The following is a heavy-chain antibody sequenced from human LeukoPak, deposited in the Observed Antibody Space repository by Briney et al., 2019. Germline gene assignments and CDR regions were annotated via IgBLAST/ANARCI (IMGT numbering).Heavy chain of an antibody. J-gene: IGHJ4*02. CDR2: IAYDGSNK. D-gene: IGHD3-3*01. CDR1: GFTFNTYA. Sequence: GGSPRLSCAASGFTFNTYAMHWVRQAPGKGLEWVAVIAYDGSNKYYADSVKGRLTVSRDNFNNTVYLQMNSLRAEDTAVYYCTRAHGRFLEWPPYDYWGQGTLVTVSS. CDR3: TRAHGRFLEWPPYDY. V-gene: IGHV3-30-3*01.